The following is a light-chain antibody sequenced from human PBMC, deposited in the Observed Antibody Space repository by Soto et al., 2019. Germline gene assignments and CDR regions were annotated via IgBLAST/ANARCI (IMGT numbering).Light chain of an antibody. Sequence: QSVLTQPPSASATPGRRVTISCSGSSSNIGSNTVNWYQQLPGTAPKLLIYSNNQRPSGVPDRFSGSKSGTSASLAISGLQSEDEADYNCAAWHDTLNVHVSGTGPTVPDL. V-gene: IGLV1-44*01. J-gene: IGLJ1*01. CDR2: SNN. CDR1: SSNIGSNT. CDR3: AAWHDTLNVHV.